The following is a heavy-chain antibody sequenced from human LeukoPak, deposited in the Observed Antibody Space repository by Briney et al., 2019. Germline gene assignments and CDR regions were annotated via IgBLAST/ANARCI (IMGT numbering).Heavy chain of an antibody. CDR1: GGTFSSYA. CDR2: IIPIFGTA. Sequence: ASVKVSCKASGGTFSSYAISWVRQAPGQGLEWMGGIIPIFGTANYAQKFQGRVTITADESTSTAYMELSSLRSEDTAVYYCAGDFHYGSGSYYGWGQGTLVTVSS. J-gene: IGHJ4*02. V-gene: IGHV1-69*13. D-gene: IGHD3-10*01. CDR3: AGDFHYGSGSYYG.